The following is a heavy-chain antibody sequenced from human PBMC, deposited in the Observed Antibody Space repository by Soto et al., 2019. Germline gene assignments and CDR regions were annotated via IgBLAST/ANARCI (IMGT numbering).Heavy chain of an antibody. CDR3: ARTNYYDSSGYYYYYYGMDV. CDR1: GFTFSSYG. J-gene: IGHJ6*02. CDR2: IWYDGSNK. Sequence: SLRLSCAASGFTFSSYGMHWVRQAPGKGLEWVAVIWYDGSNKYYADSVKGRFTISRDNSKNTLYLQMNSLRAEDTAVYYCARTNYYDSSGYYYYYYGMDVWGQGTTVTVS. V-gene: IGHV3-33*01. D-gene: IGHD3-22*01.